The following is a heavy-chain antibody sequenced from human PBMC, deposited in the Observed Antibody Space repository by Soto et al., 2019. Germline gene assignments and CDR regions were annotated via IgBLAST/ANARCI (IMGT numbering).Heavy chain of an antibody. CDR2: ISAYNGNT. CDR3: ARGYCSGGSCFQGGYDTFDI. Sequence: ASVKVSCKASGYTFTSYGISWVRQAPGQGLEWMGWISAYNGNTNYAQKLQGRVTMTTDTSTSTAYMELRSLRSDDTAVYYCARGYCSGGSCFQGGYDTFDIWGQGTMVTVSS. V-gene: IGHV1-18*01. D-gene: IGHD2-15*01. J-gene: IGHJ3*02. CDR1: GYTFTSYG.